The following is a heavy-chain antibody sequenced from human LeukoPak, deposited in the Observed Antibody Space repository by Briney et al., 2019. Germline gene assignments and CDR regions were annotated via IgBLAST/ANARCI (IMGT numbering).Heavy chain of an antibody. CDR3: ARDSGSYQFDY. J-gene: IGHJ4*02. D-gene: IGHD1-26*01. CDR2: IIPILGIA. CDR1: GGTFSSYA. Sequence: ASVKVSCKASGGTFSSYAISWVRPAPGQGLEWMGRIIPILGIANYAQKFQGRVTITADKSTSTAYMELSSLRSGDTAVYYCARDSGSYQFDYWGQGTLVTVSS. V-gene: IGHV1-69*04.